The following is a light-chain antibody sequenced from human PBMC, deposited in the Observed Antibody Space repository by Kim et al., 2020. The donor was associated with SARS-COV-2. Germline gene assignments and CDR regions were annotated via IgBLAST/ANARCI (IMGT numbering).Light chain of an antibody. CDR2: WAS. CDR1: QSILHSSNKMNY. J-gene: IGKJ2*01. V-gene: IGKV4-1*01. Sequence: RATINCKSSQSILHSSNKMNYLARYQQKPGQPPKLLIYWASTRESGVPDRFSGGGSGTDFTLTISSLQAEDVAVYYCQHYRGAPYTFGQGTKLEI. CDR3: QHYRGAPYT.